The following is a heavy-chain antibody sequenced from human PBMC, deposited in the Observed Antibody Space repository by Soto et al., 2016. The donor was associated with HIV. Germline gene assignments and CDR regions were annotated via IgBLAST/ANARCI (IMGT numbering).Heavy chain of an antibody. CDR1: GFTFGDYA. V-gene: IGHV3-49*04. CDR3: IRRKQWLLPDYYYYMDV. CDR2: IRSKAYGGTT. J-gene: IGHJ6*03. Sequence: EVQLVESGGGLVQPGRSLRLSCTASGFTFGDYAMGWVRRAPGKGLEWVGFIRSKAYGGTTEYAASVKGRFTISRDDSKSIAYLQMNSLKTXDTAVYYCIRRKQWLLPDYYYYMDVWGKGPRVTVSS. D-gene: IGHD5-12*01.